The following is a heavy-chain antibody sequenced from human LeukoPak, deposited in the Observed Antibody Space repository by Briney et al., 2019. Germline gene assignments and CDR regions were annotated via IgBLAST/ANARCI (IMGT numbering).Heavy chain of an antibody. CDR2: INRDGSST. V-gene: IGHV3-74*01. Sequence: GGSLRLSCAVSGFTLSSYWMHWVRQAPGKGLVWVSRINRDGSSTSYADSVKRRFTISRDNTKNTLYLEMNSLGAEDTAVYYCARGPAANSGNYYVGDYWGQGTLVTVSS. J-gene: IGHJ4*02. D-gene: IGHD1-26*01. CDR3: ARGPAANSGNYYVGDY. CDR1: GFTLSSYW.